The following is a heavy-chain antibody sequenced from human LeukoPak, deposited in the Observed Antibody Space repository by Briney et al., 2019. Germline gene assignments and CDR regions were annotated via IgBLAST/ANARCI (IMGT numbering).Heavy chain of an antibody. CDR2: INWNGGTI. V-gene: IGHV3-20*04. Sequence: GGSLRLSCAASGFTFDDYGMSWVRQAPGKGLEWVSGINWNGGTIGYADSVKGRFTISRDNAKNSLYLQMNSLRAEDTALYYCARYGFYCSSTSCYIFDNWGQEPWSPSPQ. J-gene: IGHJ4*01. CDR1: GFTFDDYG. D-gene: IGHD2-2*02. CDR3: ARYGFYCSSTSCYIFDN.